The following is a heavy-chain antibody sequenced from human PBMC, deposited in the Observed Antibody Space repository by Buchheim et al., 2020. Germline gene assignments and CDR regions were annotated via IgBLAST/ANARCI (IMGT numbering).Heavy chain of an antibody. Sequence: EVQLLESGGDLVQPGGSLRLSCAASGFTFSSYAMSWVRQAPGEGLEWVSSINTNGGSTAYADTVKGRFTISRDNSKNTLYLHMNSLRAEDTAVYYCATYKSSGTYRFFDYWGQETL. CDR1: GFTFSSYA. D-gene: IGHD1-26*01. V-gene: IGHV3-23*01. J-gene: IGHJ4*02. CDR3: ATYKSSGTYRFFDY. CDR2: INTNGGST.